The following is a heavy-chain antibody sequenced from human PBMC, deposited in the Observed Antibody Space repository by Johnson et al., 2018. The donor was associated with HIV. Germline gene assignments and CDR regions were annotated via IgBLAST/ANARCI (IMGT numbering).Heavy chain of an antibody. D-gene: IGHD6-25*01. CDR2: MSYDGSFQ. CDR3: ARDVAAAKMDAFDT. Sequence: QVQLVESGGGVVQPGRSLRLSCAASGFTFKNSVMHWVRQAPGTGLEWVAVMSYDGSFQDYADSVRGRFTISRDNSRSTLFLEMINLRDEDTALYYCARDVAAAKMDAFDTWGQGTMVIVSS. V-gene: IGHV3-30*01. CDR1: GFTFKNSV. J-gene: IGHJ3*02.